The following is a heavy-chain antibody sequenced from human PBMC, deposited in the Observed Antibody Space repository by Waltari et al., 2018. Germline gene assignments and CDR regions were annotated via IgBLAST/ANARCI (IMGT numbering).Heavy chain of an antibody. J-gene: IGHJ4*02. Sequence: QVQLQQWGPGLVKPSETLSLTCAVSGYSISSGYYWGWIRQPPGKGLEWIGSIYHSGSTYYNPSLKSRVTISVDTSKNQFSLKLSSVTAADTAVYYCARELRGYYDSSGYPIDYWGQGTLVTVSS. D-gene: IGHD3-22*01. CDR1: GYSISSGYY. CDR3: ARELRGYYDSSGYPIDY. V-gene: IGHV4-38-2*02. CDR2: IYHSGST.